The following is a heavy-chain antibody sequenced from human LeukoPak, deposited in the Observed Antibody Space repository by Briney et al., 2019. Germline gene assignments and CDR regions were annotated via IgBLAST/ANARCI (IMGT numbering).Heavy chain of an antibody. V-gene: IGHV4-39*01. J-gene: IGHJ6*03. D-gene: IGHD4-23*01. Sequence: PSESLSLTCTVAGGSISSSSYYWGWIRHPPGKGLEWFGRIYYTGSSYYNPSIKGRVNISLDTTNNQHSMKLSSVAAADTAVFYCARLHYGGNYGYYYYYMDVWGKGTTVTISS. CDR3: ARLHYGGNYGYYYYYMDV. CDR1: GGSISSSSYY. CDR2: IYYTGSS.